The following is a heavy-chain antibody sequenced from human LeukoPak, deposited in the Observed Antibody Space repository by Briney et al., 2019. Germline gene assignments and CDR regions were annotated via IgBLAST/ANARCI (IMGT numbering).Heavy chain of an antibody. V-gene: IGHV4-39*07. D-gene: IGHD3-10*01. CDR2: IYYSGST. CDR1: GGSISSSSYY. J-gene: IGHJ4*02. Sequence: SETLSLTCTVSGGSISSSSYYWGWIRQPPGKGLEWIGSIYYSGSTNYNPSLKSRVTISVDTSKNQFSLKLSSVTAADTAVYYCARGRLWTRARFDYWGQGTLVTVSS. CDR3: ARGRLWTRARFDY.